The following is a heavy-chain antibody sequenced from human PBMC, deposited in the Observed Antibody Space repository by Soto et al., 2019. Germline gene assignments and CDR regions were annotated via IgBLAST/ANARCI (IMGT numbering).Heavy chain of an antibody. Sequence: QVQLVQSGAAVKKPGSSVKVSCKASGGTFSSYTISWVGQAPGQGLEWMGRIIPILGIANYAQKFQGRVTITADKSTSTAYMELSSLRSEDTAVYYCASASIVVGGMDVWGQGTTVTVSS. CDR3: ASASIVVGGMDV. CDR2: IIPILGIA. J-gene: IGHJ6*02. CDR1: GGTFSSYT. V-gene: IGHV1-69*02. D-gene: IGHD2-15*01.